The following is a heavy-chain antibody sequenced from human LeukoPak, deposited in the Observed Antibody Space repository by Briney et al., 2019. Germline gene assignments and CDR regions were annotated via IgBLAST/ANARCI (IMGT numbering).Heavy chain of an antibody. J-gene: IGHJ4*02. CDR2: IKQDGSDK. CDR3: ATTRFFDY. Sequence: GGSLRLSCAASGFIFSNYWMSWVRQAPGKGLEWVANIKQDGSDKYYVDSVKGRFTISRDNAKNSLYLQMNSLRAEDTAVYYCATTRFFDYWGQGTLVTVSS. V-gene: IGHV3-7*01. CDR1: GFIFSNYW. D-gene: IGHD1-14*01.